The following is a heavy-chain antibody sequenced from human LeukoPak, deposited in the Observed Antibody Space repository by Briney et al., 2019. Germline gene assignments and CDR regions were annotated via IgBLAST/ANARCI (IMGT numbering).Heavy chain of an antibody. V-gene: IGHV5-51*01. CDR2: IYPGDSDT. CDR3: ARFRTYYDFWSGYSPPKTDDAFDI. D-gene: IGHD3-3*01. Sequence: GESLKISCKGSGYSLTSYWIGWVRQMPGKGLEWMGIIYPGDSDTRYSPSFQGQVTISADKSISTAYLQWSSLKASDTAMYYCARFRTYYDFWSGYSPPKTDDAFDIWGQGTMVTVSS. J-gene: IGHJ3*02. CDR1: GYSLTSYW.